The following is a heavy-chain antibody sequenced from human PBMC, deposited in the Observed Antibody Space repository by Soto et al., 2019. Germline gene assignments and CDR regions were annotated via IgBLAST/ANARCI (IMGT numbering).Heavy chain of an antibody. D-gene: IGHD1-26*01. Sequence: SETLSLTCNVSGASISSYNYWGWFRQPPGKGLEWIGSIIYSGHLKYNPSLKSRLTISVDPPKNQISLRLTSVTAADTAVYYCAREGGGYRFDYWGQGALVTVS. CDR3: AREGGGYRFDY. V-gene: IGHV4-38-2*02. CDR2: IIYSGHL. CDR1: GASISSYNY. J-gene: IGHJ4*02.